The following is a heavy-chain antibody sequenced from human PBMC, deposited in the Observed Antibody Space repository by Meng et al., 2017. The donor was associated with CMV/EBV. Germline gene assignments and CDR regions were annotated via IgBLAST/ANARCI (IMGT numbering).Heavy chain of an antibody. V-gene: IGHV4-34*01. CDR2: INHSGSN. J-gene: IGHJ5*02. Sequence: VDGGSSSGYCWGWIRQPPGKGLEWIGEINHSGSNNYNPSLKSRVTISVDTSKNQFSLKLSSVTAADTAVYYCARGGSSSSYYNWFDPWGQGTLVTVSS. D-gene: IGHD6-13*01. CDR1: GGSSSGYC. CDR3: ARGGSSSSYYNWFDP.